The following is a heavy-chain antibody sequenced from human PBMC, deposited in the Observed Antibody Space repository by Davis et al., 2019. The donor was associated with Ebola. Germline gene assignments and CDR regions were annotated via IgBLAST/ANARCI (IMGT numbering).Heavy chain of an antibody. J-gene: IGHJ2*01. CDR1: GGSISSGGYY. D-gene: IGHD6-19*01. V-gene: IGHV4-31*03. CDR2: IYYSGST. Sequence: LRLSCTVSGGSISSGGYYWSWIRQHPGKGLEWIGYIYYSGSTYYNPSLKSRVTISVDKSKNQFSLKLSSVTAADTAVYYCARVRVAGLWYFDLWGRGTLVTVSS. CDR3: ARVRVAGLWYFDL.